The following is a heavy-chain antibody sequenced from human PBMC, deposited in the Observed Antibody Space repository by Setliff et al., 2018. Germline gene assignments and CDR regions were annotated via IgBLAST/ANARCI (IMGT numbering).Heavy chain of an antibody. V-gene: IGHV1-69*13. Sequence: SVKVSCKASGYTFTGYYLHWVRQAPGQGLEWMGGINPIFGTAHYAQKFQGRVTITADESTSTAYMELSSLKSEDTAVYYCAREGGTQRSPLLRWGQGTLVTVSS. CDR1: GYTFTGYY. CDR2: INPIFGTA. CDR3: AREGGTQRSPLLR. J-gene: IGHJ4*02. D-gene: IGHD1-26*01.